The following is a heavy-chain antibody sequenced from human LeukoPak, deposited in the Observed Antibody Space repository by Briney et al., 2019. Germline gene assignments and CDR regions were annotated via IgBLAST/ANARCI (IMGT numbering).Heavy chain of an antibody. CDR1: GFTFSSYE. J-gene: IGHJ4*02. D-gene: IGHD3-10*01. CDR2: ISSSSSTI. V-gene: IGHV3-48*03. Sequence: GGSLRPSCAASGFTFSSYEMNWVRQAPGKGLEWVSYISSSSSTIYYADSVKGRFTISRDNARNSLELQMNSLRLEDTAVYYCAKVAKYYYGSETYYFFEQWGQGTLVTVSS. CDR3: AKVAKYYYGSETYYFFEQ.